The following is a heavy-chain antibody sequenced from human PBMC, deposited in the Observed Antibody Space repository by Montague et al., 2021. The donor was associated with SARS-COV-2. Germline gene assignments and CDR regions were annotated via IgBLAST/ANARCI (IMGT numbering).Heavy chain of an antibody. V-gene: IGHV4-59*12. Sequence: SETLSLTCTVSGGSISTYYWSWIRQPPGKGLEWTRYIYYSGSTNYSPSLKSRVTISVDTSKNQFSLKLSSVTAADTAVYYCARDGYNAHQNYWYFDLWGRGTLVTVSS. J-gene: IGHJ2*01. CDR3: ARDGYNAHQNYWYFDL. D-gene: IGHD5-24*01. CDR1: GGSISTYY. CDR2: IYYSGST.